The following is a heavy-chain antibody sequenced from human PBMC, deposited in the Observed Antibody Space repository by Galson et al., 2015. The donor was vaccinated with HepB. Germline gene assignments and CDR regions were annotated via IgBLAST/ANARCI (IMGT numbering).Heavy chain of an antibody. J-gene: IGHJ5*02. CDR1: GYSFTGYY. V-gene: IGHV1-2*02. CDR3: ARDGYSDGRGWFDP. Sequence: SVKVSCKASGYSFTGYYIHWVRQAPGQGLEWMGWINPNSGGTNYAQKFQGRVTMTRDTSSSTVSMELSRLTSDDTAVYYCARDGYSDGRGWFDPWGQGTLVTVSS. D-gene: IGHD5-12*01. CDR2: INPNSGGT.